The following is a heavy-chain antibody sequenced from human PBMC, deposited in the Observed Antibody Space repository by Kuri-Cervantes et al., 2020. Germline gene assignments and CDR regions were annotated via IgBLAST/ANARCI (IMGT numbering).Heavy chain of an antibody. J-gene: IGHJ5*02. D-gene: IGHD3-10*01. V-gene: IGHV4-34*01. CDR2: INHSGST. Sequence: SETLSLTCTVSGGSISSYYWSWIRQPPGKGLEWIGEINHSGSTNYNPSLKSRVTISVDTSKNQFSLRLSSVTAADTAMYYCARLGYTFGCFDPWGQGTLVTVSS. CDR3: ARLGYTFGCFDP. CDR1: GGSISSYY.